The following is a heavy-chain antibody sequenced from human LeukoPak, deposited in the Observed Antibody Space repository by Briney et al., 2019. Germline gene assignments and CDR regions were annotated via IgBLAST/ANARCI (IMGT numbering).Heavy chain of an antibody. V-gene: IGHV3-7*04. Sequence: GGSLRLSCTASGFTLSRYWMSWVRQAPGKGLEWVADIKGDGSKKYYADSVKGRFTISRDNAENSLYLQMNSLRAEAKTVYYGAMDPPEGRYWGSEPTFDYWGQGTLVTVSS. J-gene: IGHJ4*02. CDR1: GFTLSRYW. CDR3: AMDPPEGRYWGSEPTFDY. D-gene: IGHD3-10*01. CDR2: IKGDGSKK.